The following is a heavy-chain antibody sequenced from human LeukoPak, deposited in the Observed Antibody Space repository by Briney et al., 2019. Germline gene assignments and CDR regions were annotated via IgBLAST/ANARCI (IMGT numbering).Heavy chain of an antibody. CDR1: DGSISSSNYY. Sequence: PSETLSLTCTVSDGSISSSNYYWGWIRQPPGKGLEWIGYIYYSGSTYYNLSLKSRVTISVDKSKNQFSLKLSSVTAADTAVYYCAREVRAYYYDSIAFDIWGQGTMVTVSS. J-gene: IGHJ3*02. D-gene: IGHD3-22*01. V-gene: IGHV4-39*07. CDR2: IYYSGST. CDR3: AREVRAYYYDSIAFDI.